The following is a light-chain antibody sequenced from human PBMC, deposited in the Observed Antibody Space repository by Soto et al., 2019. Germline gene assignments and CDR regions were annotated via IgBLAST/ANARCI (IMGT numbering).Light chain of an antibody. CDR1: QSVGSNS. V-gene: IGKV3-20*01. CDR3: QQYGTSPPLT. J-gene: IGKJ4*01. CDR2: GAS. Sequence: EFVLTQSPGTLSLSPGERANLSCRASQSVGSNSLAWYQQKPGQAPRLHIYGASTRATGIPDRFSGSRSGTDFTLTISRLEPEDFAVYYCQQYGTSPPLTFGGGTKVEIK.